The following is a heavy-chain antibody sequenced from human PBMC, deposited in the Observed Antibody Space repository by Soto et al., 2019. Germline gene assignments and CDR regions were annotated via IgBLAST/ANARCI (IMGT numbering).Heavy chain of an antibody. J-gene: IGHJ4*02. V-gene: IGHV3-30*18. D-gene: IGHD6-19*01. CDR2: ISYDGSNK. Sequence: VAVISYDGSNKYYADSVKGRFTISRDNSKNTLYLQMNSLRAEDTAVYYCAKGPYSSGWYNFDYWGQGTLVTVSS. CDR3: AKGPYSSGWYNFDY.